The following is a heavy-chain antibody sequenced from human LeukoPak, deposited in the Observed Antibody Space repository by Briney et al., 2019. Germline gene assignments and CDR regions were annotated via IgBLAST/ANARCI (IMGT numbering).Heavy chain of an antibody. CDR3: AKDGYTEWLGLYYFDY. CDR2: IIPIFGTA. J-gene: IGHJ4*02. CDR1: GGTFSSYA. Sequence: EASVKVSCKASGGTFSSYAISWVRQAPGQGLEWMGGIIPIFGTANYAQKFQGRVTITADKSTSTAYMELSSLRSEDTAVYYCAKDGYTEWLGLYYFDYWGQGTLVTVSS. D-gene: IGHD6-19*01. V-gene: IGHV1-69*06.